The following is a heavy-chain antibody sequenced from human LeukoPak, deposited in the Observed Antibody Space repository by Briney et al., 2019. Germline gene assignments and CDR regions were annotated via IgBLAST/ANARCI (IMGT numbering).Heavy chain of an antibody. D-gene: IGHD3-9*01. Sequence: SETLSLTCTVSGGSISSYYWSWIRQPAGKGLEWIGRIYTSGSTNYNPSLKSRVTMSVDTSKNQFSLKLSSVTAADTAVYYCARLGYYDILTGYYSPGLFDYWGQGTLVTVSS. CDR1: GGSISSYY. J-gene: IGHJ4*02. CDR2: IYTSGST. V-gene: IGHV4-4*07. CDR3: ARLGYYDILTGYYSPGLFDY.